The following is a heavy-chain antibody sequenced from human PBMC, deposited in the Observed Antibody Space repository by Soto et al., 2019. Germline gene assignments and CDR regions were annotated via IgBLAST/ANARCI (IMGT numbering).Heavy chain of an antibody. V-gene: IGHV3-30*18. Sequence: QVQLVESGGGVVQPGRSLRLSCAASGFTFSSYGMHWVRQAPGKGLEWVAGISYDGSNKYYADSVKGRFTISRDNSKKTLYLQMNSLRAEDTAVYYCAKDRRWQLRYYYYCGMDVWGQGTTVTVSS. CDR1: GFTFSSYG. CDR2: ISYDGSNK. CDR3: AKDRRWQLRYYYYCGMDV. J-gene: IGHJ6*02. D-gene: IGHD6-13*01.